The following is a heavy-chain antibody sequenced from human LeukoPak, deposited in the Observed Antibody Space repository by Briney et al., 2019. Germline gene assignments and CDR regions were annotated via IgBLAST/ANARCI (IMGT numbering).Heavy chain of an antibody. Sequence: GGSLRLSCAASGITFGTYHMNWVRQAPGKGLEWVSSISSSSTYIYYADSVKGRFTISRDNSENSLFLQMNSLRAEDTAVYYCARDYSTVTTFFDYWGQGTLVTVSS. CDR3: ARDYSTVTTFFDY. V-gene: IGHV3-21*01. CDR2: ISSSSTYI. CDR1: GITFGTYH. J-gene: IGHJ4*02. D-gene: IGHD4-17*01.